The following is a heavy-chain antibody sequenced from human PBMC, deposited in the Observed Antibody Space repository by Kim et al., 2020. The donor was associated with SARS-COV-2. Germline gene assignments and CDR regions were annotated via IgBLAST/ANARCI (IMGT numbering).Heavy chain of an antibody. D-gene: IGHD3-10*01. CDR1: GGSISSYY. J-gene: IGHJ3*02. V-gene: IGHV4-59*01. CDR3: ARDSPDNNYYQDRAVAFDI. Sequence: SETLSLTCTVSGGSISSYYWSWIRQPPGKGLEWIGYIYYSGSTNYNPSLKSRVTISVDTSKNQFSLKLSSVTAEDTAVYYCARDSPDNNYYQDRAVAFDICGQGTMVTVSS. CDR2: IYYSGST.